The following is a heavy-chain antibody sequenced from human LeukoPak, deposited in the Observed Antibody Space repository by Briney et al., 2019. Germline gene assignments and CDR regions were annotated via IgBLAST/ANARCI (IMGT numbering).Heavy chain of an antibody. D-gene: IGHD2-2*02. CDR1: GGTFSSYA. Sequence: GASVKVSCKASGGTFSSYAISWVRQAPGQGLEWMGGIIPIFGTANYAQKSQGRVTITTDESTSTAYMELSSLRSEDTAVYYCARASVVPAAILGYYFDYWGQGTLVTVSS. J-gene: IGHJ4*02. CDR3: ARASVVPAAILGYYFDY. V-gene: IGHV1-69*05. CDR2: IIPIFGTA.